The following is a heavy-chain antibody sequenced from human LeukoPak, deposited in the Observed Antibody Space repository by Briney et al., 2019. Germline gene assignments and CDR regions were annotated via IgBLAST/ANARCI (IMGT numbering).Heavy chain of an antibody. J-gene: IGHJ6*03. V-gene: IGHV3-21*04. Sequence: GGSLRLSCAASGFTFSSYSMNWVRQAPGKGLEWVSSISTSSIYIYYADSVKGRFTISRDNAKNSLYLQMISLRAEDTALYYCARDIQYSSSSRAPYYMDVWGKGTTVTVSS. CDR2: ISTSSIYI. CDR3: ARDIQYSSSSRAPYYMDV. D-gene: IGHD6-6*01. CDR1: GFTFSSYS.